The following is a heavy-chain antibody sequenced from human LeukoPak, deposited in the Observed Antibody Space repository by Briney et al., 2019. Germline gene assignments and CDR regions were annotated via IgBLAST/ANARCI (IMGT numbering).Heavy chain of an antibody. CDR3: ATHTIFGVVTYASLI. J-gene: IGHJ3*02. CDR1: GYTGIELS. V-gene: IGHV1-24*01. D-gene: IGHD3-3*01. CDR2: FDPEDGET. Sequence: GASVKVSCKLSGYTGIELSMHWVRQAPGKGLEWMGGFDPEDGETKYAQKFQGRVTMTEDTSTDTAYMELSSLTSEDTAVYYCATHTIFGVVTYASLIWGRGTLVTVSS.